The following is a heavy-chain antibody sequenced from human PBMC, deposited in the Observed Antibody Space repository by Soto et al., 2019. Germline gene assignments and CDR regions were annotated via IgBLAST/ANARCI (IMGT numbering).Heavy chain of an antibody. CDR3: ARGHGDIVVVPAAIFPNSNSFDL. Sequence: SETLSLTCAVYGGSFSGYYWSWIRQPPGKGLERIGEINHSGSTNYNPSLKSRVTISVDTSKNQFSLKLSSVTAADTAVYYCARGHGDIVVVPAAIFPNSNSFDLWGQGTLVTVSS. J-gene: IGHJ5*02. V-gene: IGHV4-34*01. CDR2: INHSGST. D-gene: IGHD2-2*01. CDR1: GGSFSGYY.